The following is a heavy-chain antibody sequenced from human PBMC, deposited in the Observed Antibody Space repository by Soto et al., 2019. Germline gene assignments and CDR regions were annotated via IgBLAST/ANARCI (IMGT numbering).Heavy chain of an antibody. Sequence: EVQLLESGGGLVQPGGSLRLSCAASGFTFSSYAMSWVRQAPGKGLEWVSAISGSGGSTYYADSVKGRFTISRDNSKNTLYLQMNSLRAEDTAVYYCAKGLRPAGSSGYYYPYYYYYYGMDVWGQGTTVTVSS. CDR3: AKGLRPAGSSGYYYPYYYYYYGMDV. J-gene: IGHJ6*02. CDR2: ISGSGGST. D-gene: IGHD3-22*01. CDR1: GFTFSSYA. V-gene: IGHV3-23*01.